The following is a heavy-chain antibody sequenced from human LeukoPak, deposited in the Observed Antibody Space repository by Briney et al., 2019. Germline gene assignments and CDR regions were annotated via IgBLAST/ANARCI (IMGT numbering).Heavy chain of an antibody. CDR2: IIPIFGTA. D-gene: IGHD5-24*01. CDR1: GGTFSSYA. V-gene: IGHV1-69*06. J-gene: IGHJ4*02. CDR3: ARVDGYNHGEHNFDY. Sequence: SVKVSCKASGGTFSSYAISWVRQAPGQGLEWMGGIIPIFGTANYAQKFQGRVTITADRSTSTAYMELSSLRSEDTAVYYCARVDGYNHGEHNFDYWGQGTLVTVSS.